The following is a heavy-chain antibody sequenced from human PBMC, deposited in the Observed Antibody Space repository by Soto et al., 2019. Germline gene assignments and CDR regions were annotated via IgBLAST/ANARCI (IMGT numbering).Heavy chain of an antibody. CDR3: ARDHYGGNSYYYGMDV. D-gene: IGHD4-17*01. CDR2: INHSGST. V-gene: IGHV4-34*09. CDR1: GGSFSGYY. Sequence: SETLSLTCAVYGGSFSGYYWSWIRQPPGKGLEWIGEINHSGSTNYNPSLKSRVTISVDTSKNQFSLKLSSVTAADTAVYYCARDHYGGNSYYYGMDVWGQGTTVTVSS. J-gene: IGHJ6*02.